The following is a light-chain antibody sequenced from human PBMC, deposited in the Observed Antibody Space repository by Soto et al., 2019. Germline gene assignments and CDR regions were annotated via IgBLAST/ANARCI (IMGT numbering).Light chain of an antibody. CDR1: QDIRVA. Sequence: AIQVTQSPSSLSASVGDRVTITFLASQDIRVALAWYQQKPGKPPKLLIYDVSTLENGVPSRFSGDSSGTQFTLTISGLQPEDFGTYYCQQFNSYPVTFGHGIGLDIK. CDR3: QQFNSYPVT. J-gene: IGKJ5*01. CDR2: DVS. V-gene: IGKV1-13*02.